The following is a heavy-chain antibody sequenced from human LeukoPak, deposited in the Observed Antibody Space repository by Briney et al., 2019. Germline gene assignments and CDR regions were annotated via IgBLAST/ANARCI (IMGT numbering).Heavy chain of an antibody. J-gene: IGHJ4*02. Sequence: PSETLSLTCIVSGGSISSSSHYWRWSRQPAGKVVECIGRFYISVSTNYSPSLKSRVTMSVDSSKNQFSLRLNSVPAAVTAVYCCARDFLFQSEGLFGYWGEGTLVTVSS. V-gene: IGHV4-61*02. CDR1: GGSISSSSHY. CDR3: ARDFLFQSEGLFGY. D-gene: IGHD2/OR15-2a*01. CDR2: FYISVST.